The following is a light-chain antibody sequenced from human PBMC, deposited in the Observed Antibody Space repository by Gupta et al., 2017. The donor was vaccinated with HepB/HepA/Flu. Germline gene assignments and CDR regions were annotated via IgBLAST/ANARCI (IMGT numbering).Light chain of an antibody. Sequence: QAGVTQELSLTVSPGGTVTLTCATTTGEVTSGHFPCWFQQRHGQAPMTLIFDIYNRHSWTPAWSSGSLLGGKAVLTLSGAQPEDEADYYCALSSRCGRPVFGGGTKLTVL. CDR2: DIY. CDR3: ALSSRCGRPV. J-gene: IGLJ3*02. V-gene: IGLV7-46*01. CDR1: TGEVTSGHF.